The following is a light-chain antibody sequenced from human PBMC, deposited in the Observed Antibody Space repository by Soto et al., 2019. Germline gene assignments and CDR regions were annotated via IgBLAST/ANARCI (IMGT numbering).Light chain of an antibody. CDR1: GSDVGGYNY. Sequence: QSVLTQPASVSGSPGQSITISCTGTGSDVGGYNYVSWYQQHQGKAPKVMIYDVSKRPSWVSNRFSGYKSGNTASLTISGLQAEDEDEYYRSSYTIGSTPLVYGGGTKLTVL. V-gene: IGLV2-14*01. J-gene: IGLJ2*01. CDR3: SSYTIGSTPLV. CDR2: DVS.